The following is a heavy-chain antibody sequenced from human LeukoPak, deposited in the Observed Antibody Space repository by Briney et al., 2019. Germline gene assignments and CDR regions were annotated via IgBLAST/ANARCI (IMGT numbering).Heavy chain of an antibody. D-gene: IGHD3-22*01. V-gene: IGHV1-8*01. CDR2: MNPNSGNT. CDR1: GYTFTSYD. CDR3: ARVSLYYDSNGYFIAEYFQH. J-gene: IGHJ1*01. Sequence: ASVKVSCKASGYTFTSYDINWVRQATGQGLEWMGWMNPNSGNTGYAQKFQGRVTMTRNTSISTAYMELSSLRSEDTAVYYCARVSLYYDSNGYFIAEYFQHWGQGTLVTVSS.